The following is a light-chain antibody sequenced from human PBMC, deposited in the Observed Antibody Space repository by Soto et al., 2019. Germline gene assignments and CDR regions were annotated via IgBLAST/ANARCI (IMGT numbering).Light chain of an antibody. Sequence: QSVLTQPRSVSGSPGQSVTISCTGTSGDVGGYNFVSWYQQHPGKVPTLVIFDVSHRPSGVPDRFSGSKSGNTASLTISGLQAEDEADYYCSSYTSSSTVVFGGGTKVTVL. V-gene: IGLV2-11*01. CDR1: SGDVGGYNF. CDR2: DVS. CDR3: SSYTSSSTVV. J-gene: IGLJ2*01.